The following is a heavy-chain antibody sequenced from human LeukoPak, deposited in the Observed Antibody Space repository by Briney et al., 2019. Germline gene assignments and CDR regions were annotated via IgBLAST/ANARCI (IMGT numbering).Heavy chain of an antibody. Sequence: ASVKVSCKTSGYTFTNYDINWVRQATGQGLEWMGWMNPNSGNTGYAQKFQGRVTMTRNISTSTAYMELSSLRSEDTAVYYCAKGDNSGFSYFFDFWGQGTLVTVSS. CDR2: MNPNSGNT. D-gene: IGHD6-25*01. CDR1: GYTFTNYD. CDR3: AKGDNSGFSYFFDF. J-gene: IGHJ4*02. V-gene: IGHV1-8*01.